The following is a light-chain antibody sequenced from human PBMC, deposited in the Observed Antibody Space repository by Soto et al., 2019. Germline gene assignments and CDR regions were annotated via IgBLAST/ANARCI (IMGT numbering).Light chain of an antibody. CDR3: QQRLNWPPG. CDR2: DAS. Sequence: EIVLTQSPGTLSLSPGERATLSCRASQSVSNNYLAWYQQRPGQAPRLLIYDASNRATGVPARFSGSRSGTDFTLTISDLEPADFGLYYCQQRLNWPPGFGQGTKVDI. V-gene: IGKV3-11*01. CDR1: QSVSNNY. J-gene: IGKJ1*01.